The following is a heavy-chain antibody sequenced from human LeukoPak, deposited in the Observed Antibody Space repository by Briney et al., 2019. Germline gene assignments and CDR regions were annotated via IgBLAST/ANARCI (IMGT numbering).Heavy chain of an antibody. CDR3: AKSYSYGDYWYYFDY. Sequence: PGGSLRLSCAASGFTLDDYAMHWVRQAPGKGLEWVSGISWNSGSIGYVDSVKGRFTISRDNAKNSLYLQMNSLRAEDTALYYCAKSYSYGDYWYYFDYWGQGTLVTVSS. D-gene: IGHD4-17*01. V-gene: IGHV3-9*01. CDR2: ISWNSGSI. J-gene: IGHJ4*02. CDR1: GFTLDDYA.